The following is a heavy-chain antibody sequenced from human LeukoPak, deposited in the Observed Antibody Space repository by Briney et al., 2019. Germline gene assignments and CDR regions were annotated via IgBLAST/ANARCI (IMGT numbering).Heavy chain of an antibody. CDR3: ARDSKVRGGDY. D-gene: IGHD3-10*01. CDR1: GFTFSSYE. V-gene: IGHV3-48*03. Sequence: PGGSLRLSCAASGFTFSSYEMNWVRQAPGKGLEWVSYISSSGSTIDYADSVKGRFTISRDNAKNSLYLQMNSLRAEDTAVYYCARDSKVRGGDYWGQGTLVTVSS. J-gene: IGHJ4*02. CDR2: ISSSGSTI.